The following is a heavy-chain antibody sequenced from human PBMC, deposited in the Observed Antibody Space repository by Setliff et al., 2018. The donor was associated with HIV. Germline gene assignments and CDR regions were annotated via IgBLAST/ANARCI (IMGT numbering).Heavy chain of an antibody. Sequence: ASVKVSCKASGYTFTNHGINWVRQAPGQGLEWVGWINPYNGYTNYAQSLQDRVTMTTDTSTSTAYMELRSLRSDDTALYYCARNRGSGTYGDAFDIWGQGTMVTVSS. CDR1: GYTFTNHG. D-gene: IGHD1-26*01. V-gene: IGHV1-18*01. J-gene: IGHJ3*02. CDR2: INPYNGYT. CDR3: ARNRGSGTYGDAFDI.